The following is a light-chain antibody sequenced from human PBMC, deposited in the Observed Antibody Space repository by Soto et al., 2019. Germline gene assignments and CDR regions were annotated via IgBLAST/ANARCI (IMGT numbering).Light chain of an antibody. J-gene: IGKJ3*01. CDR1: QAISTW. V-gene: IGKV1-12*01. CDR3: QQGNSFPL. CDR2: AAS. Sequence: DIQMTQSPSSVSASEGDRVTIACRASQAISTWLAWYQQKPGKAPKLLIFAASSLQSGVPSRFRGSGSGTDFTLTISSLQPEDFATYYCQQGNSFPLFGPGTKVHI.